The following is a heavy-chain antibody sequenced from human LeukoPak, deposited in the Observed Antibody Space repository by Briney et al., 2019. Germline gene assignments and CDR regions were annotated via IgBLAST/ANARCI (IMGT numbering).Heavy chain of an antibody. CDR3: AKGYCSSPSCLVDY. D-gene: IGHD2-2*01. V-gene: IGHV3-64*01. Sequence: GGSLRLSCAGSGLTFSSYAMHWVRHAPGKGLEYVSAISFNGGSTYYANSEKGRFTISRDNSKNTLYLQMGSLRAEDMAVYYCAKGYCSSPSCLVDYWGQGTLVTVSS. CDR1: GLTFSSYA. CDR2: ISFNGGST. J-gene: IGHJ4*02.